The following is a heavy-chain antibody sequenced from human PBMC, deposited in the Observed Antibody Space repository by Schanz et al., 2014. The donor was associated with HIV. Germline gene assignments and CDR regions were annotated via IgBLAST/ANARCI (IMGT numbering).Heavy chain of an antibody. CDR3: AKDRNGYNQPIES. V-gene: IGHV3-23*04. CDR2: ISGGGRDK. CDR1: GFTFSSYA. Sequence: VQVVESGGGVVRPGRSLRLSCAASGFTFSSYAMNWVRQAPGKGLEYVATISGGGRDKYYADSVRGRVTISRDNPKNTLYLHIDSLRVEDTAMYYCAKDRNGYNQPIESWGHGTLVSVSS. J-gene: IGHJ5*01. D-gene: IGHD5-18*01.